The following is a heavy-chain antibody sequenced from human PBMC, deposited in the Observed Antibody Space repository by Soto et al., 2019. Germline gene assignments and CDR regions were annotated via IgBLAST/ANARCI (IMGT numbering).Heavy chain of an antibody. D-gene: IGHD7-27*01. CDR1: GYTFTSYY. CDR3: ASSNRGGIDY. Sequence: QVQLVQSGAEVKKPGASVKVSCKASGYTFTSYYMHWVRQAPGQGLEWMGIINPSGGSTSYAQKFQGRVTMTRDTSTSTVYMGLGSLRSEETAVYYCASSNRGGIDYWGQGTLVTVSS. CDR2: INPSGGST. J-gene: IGHJ4*02. V-gene: IGHV1-46*01.